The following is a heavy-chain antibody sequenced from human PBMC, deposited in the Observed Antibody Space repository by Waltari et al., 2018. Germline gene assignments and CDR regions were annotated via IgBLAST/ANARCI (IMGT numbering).Heavy chain of an antibody. V-gene: IGHV3-49*03. CDR1: GFTFGDYA. Sequence: EVQLVESGGGLVQPGRSLRLSCTASGFTFGDYAVSWFRQAPGKGLEWVGFIRSKAYGGTTEYAASVKGRFTISRDDSKSIAYLQMNSLKTEDTAVYYCSSGYADGAFDIWGQGTMVTVSS. D-gene: IGHD5-12*01. CDR2: IRSKAYGGTT. CDR3: SSGYADGAFDI. J-gene: IGHJ3*02.